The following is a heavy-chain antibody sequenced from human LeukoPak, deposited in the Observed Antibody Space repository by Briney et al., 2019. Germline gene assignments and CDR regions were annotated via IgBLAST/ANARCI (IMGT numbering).Heavy chain of an antibody. J-gene: IGHJ4*02. V-gene: IGHV4-30-4*01. CDR1: GGSISSGDYY. CDR2: IYYSGST. Sequence: SETLSLTCTVSGGSISSGDYYWSWIRQPPGKGLEWIVYIYYSGSTYYNPSLKSRVTISVDTSKNQFSLKLSSVTAADTAVYYCARVYYDSSGYYYFFDYWGQGTLVTVSS. CDR3: ARVYYDSSGYYYFFDY. D-gene: IGHD3-22*01.